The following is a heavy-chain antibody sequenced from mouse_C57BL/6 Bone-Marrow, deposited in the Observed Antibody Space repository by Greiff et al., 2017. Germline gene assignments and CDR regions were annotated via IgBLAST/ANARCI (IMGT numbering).Heavy chain of an antibody. J-gene: IGHJ3*01. CDR3: AISDLLGSREGAY. V-gene: IGHV1-74*01. CDR2: IHPSDSDT. CDR1: GYTFTSYW. D-gene: IGHD2-1*01. Sequence: QVQLKQPGAELVKPGASVKVSCKASGYTFTSYWMHWVKQRPGQGLEWIGRIHPSDSDTNYNQKFKGKATLTVDTYSSTAYMQLRSLTSEDSAVYYCAISDLLGSREGAYWGQGTLVTVSA.